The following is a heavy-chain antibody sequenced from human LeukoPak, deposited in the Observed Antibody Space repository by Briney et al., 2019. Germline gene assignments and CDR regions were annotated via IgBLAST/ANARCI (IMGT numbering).Heavy chain of an antibody. V-gene: IGHV4-59*08. J-gene: IGHJ4*02. Sequence: SETLSLTCTVSGGSISSYYWSWIRQPPGKGLEWIGYIYYSGSTNYNPSLKSRVTISVDTSKNQFSLKLSSVTAADTAVYYCARQSGSIDYWGQGTLVTVSS. CDR1: GGSISSYY. CDR3: ARQSGSIDY. CDR2: IYYSGST.